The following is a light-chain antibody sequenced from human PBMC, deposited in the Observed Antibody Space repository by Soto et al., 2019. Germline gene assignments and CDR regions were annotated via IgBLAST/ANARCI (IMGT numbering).Light chain of an antibody. V-gene: IGKV1-12*01. CDR1: QDVSSY. CDR3: QQSKSFPLT. CDR2: AAS. J-gene: IGKJ4*01. Sequence: DIQMTQSPSSVSASVRDRVTITCRASQDVSSYLAWYQQKPGKAPRLLIFAASSLQSGVPFRFSGSGSGRDFTLTISSLQPEDFAIYYCQQSKSFPLTFGGGTKVDIK.